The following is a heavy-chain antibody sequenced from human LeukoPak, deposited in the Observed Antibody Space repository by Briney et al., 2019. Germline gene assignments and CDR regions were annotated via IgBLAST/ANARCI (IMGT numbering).Heavy chain of an antibody. Sequence: GGSLRLSCAASGFTFSSYAMHWVRQAPGKGLEYVSAISSNGGSTYYANSVKGRFTISRDNSKNTLYLQMGSLRAEDMAVYYCARVQPPLYVYYDILTGYYIYWGQGTLVTVSS. J-gene: IGHJ4*02. CDR3: ARVQPPLYVYYDILTGYYIY. D-gene: IGHD3-9*01. CDR1: GFTFSSYA. V-gene: IGHV3-64*01. CDR2: ISSNGGST.